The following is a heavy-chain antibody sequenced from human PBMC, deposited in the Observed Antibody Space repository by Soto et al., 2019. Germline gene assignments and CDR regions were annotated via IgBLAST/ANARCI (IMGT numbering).Heavy chain of an antibody. Sequence: PSETLSLTCTVSGGSISSGDYYWSWIRQPPGKGLEWIGYIYYSGSTYYNPSLKSRVTISVDTSKNQFSLKLSSVTAADTAVYYCARVYYDSSVASWWSDPWGQGTLVTVSS. D-gene: IGHD3-22*01. CDR2: IYYSGST. CDR3: ARVYYDSSVASWWSDP. CDR1: GGSISSGDYY. V-gene: IGHV4-30-4*01. J-gene: IGHJ5*02.